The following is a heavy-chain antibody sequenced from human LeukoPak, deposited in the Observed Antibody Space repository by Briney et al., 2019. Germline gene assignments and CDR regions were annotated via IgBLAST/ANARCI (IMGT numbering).Heavy chain of an antibody. CDR2: IWYDGSNK. D-gene: IGHD5-12*01. V-gene: IGHV3-33*01. CDR1: GFTFSSYG. CDR3: AREKLRLGYFDY. J-gene: IGHJ4*02. Sequence: GGSLRLSCAASGFTFSSYGMHWVRQAPGKGLEWVAVIWYDGSNKYYADSVKGRFTISRDNSKNTLYLQMNSLRAEDTAVYYCAREKLRLGYFDYWGQGTLVTVSS.